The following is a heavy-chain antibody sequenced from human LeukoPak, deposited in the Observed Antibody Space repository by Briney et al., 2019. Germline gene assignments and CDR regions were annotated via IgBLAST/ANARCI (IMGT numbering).Heavy chain of an antibody. Sequence: ASVKVSCKASGYTFTSYAMHWVRQAPGQRLEWMGWINAGNGNTKYSQKFQGRVTITRDTSASTAYMELSSLRSEDTAVYYCARDWGVDTAMVYIDYWGQGTLVTVSS. CDR3: ARDWGVDTAMVYIDY. D-gene: IGHD5-18*01. CDR1: GYTFTSYA. J-gene: IGHJ4*02. V-gene: IGHV1-3*01. CDR2: INAGNGNT.